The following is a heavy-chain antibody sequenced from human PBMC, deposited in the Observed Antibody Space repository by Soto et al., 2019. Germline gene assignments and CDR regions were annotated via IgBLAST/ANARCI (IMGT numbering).Heavy chain of an antibody. V-gene: IGHV4-30-4*01. CDR2: MSYSGST. CDR1: GGSISSGNYY. J-gene: IGHJ4*02. CDR3: ATMGTPATGLYYFDN. Sequence: QVQLQESGPGLVKPSQTLSLTCTVSGGSISSGNYYWSWIRQPPGKGLEWIGFMSYSGSTSYNASFKSRVTISVDPSKSQCCLNRSFVTATDTAVYYCATMGTPATGLYYFDNWGQGTLVTVSS. D-gene: IGHD1-7*01.